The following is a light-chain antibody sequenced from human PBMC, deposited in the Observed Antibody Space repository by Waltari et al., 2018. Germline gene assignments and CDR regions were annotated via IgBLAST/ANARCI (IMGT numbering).Light chain of an antibody. CDR2: EAS. CDR1: QGITND. V-gene: IGKV1-NL1*01. Sequence: DIQMTQSPSSLSASVGDRVTITCRASQGITNDLAWYQQKPGETPKLLIYEASSLQSGIPSRFSGSRSGTDFTLTISSLQSEDFATYYCQHYYSTPYSFGQGTKVEIK. J-gene: IGKJ2*03. CDR3: QHYYSTPYS.